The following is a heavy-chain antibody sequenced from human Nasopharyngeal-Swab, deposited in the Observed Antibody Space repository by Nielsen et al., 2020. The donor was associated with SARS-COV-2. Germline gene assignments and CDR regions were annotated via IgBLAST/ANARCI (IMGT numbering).Heavy chain of an antibody. V-gene: IGHV3-73*01. CDR1: GFILSASA. J-gene: IGHJ4*02. CDR3: TTDFYFDY. Sequence: GESPKTPRAALGFILSASAIHWVRQASGKGLEWVGRIGDKDHNYATTYGASVQGRFTISRDDSKNTAFLQMDSLKTEDTALYYCTTDFYFDYWGQGTLVTVSS. CDR2: IGDKDHNYAT.